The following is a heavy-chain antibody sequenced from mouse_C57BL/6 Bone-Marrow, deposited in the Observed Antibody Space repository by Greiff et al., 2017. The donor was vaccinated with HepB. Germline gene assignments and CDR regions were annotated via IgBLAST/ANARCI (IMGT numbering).Heavy chain of an antibody. CDR3: AREQNSNYRRGAMDY. CDR1: GYTITSYW. Sequence: QVQLQQPGAELVKPGASVKLSCKASGYTITSYWMQWVKQRPGQGLEWIGEIDPSDSYTNYNQKFEGKATLTVDTSSSTAYMQLSSLTSEDSAVYYCAREQNSNYRRGAMDYWGQGTAVTVSA. D-gene: IGHD2-5*01. CDR2: IDPSDSYT. V-gene: IGHV1-50*01. J-gene: IGHJ4*01.